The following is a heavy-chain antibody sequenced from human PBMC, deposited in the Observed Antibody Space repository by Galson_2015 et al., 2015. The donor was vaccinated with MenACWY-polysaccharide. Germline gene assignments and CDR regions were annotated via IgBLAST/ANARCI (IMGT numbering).Heavy chain of an antibody. J-gene: IGHJ4*02. V-gene: IGHV3-49*03. CDR3: TRDRPIDY. CDR2: IRCKASGETT. Sequence: SLRLSCAASGFTFGDYAMAWFRQAPGKGLEWVGFIRCKASGETTGYAASVKGRLTISRDDSKSTAYLQMNSLQTEDTAIYYCTRDRPIDYWGQGTLVTVSP. CDR1: GFTFGDYA.